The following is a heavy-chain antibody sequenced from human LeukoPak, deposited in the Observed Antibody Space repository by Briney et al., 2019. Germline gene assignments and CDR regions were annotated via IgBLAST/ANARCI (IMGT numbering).Heavy chain of an antibody. CDR1: GGSISGSSYY. J-gene: IGHJ5*02. CDR3: ARRPARIGLFDP. D-gene: IGHD2-15*01. Sequence: SETLSLTCTVSGGSISGSSYYWGWIRQPPGKGLEWIGSIYYSGSTYYNPSLRSRVTISVDTSKNQFSLKLSSVTAADTAVYYCARRPARIGLFDPWGQGTLVTVSS. CDR2: IYYSGST. V-gene: IGHV4-39*01.